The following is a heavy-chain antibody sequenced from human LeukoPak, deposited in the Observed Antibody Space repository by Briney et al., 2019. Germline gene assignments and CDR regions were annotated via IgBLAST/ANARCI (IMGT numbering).Heavy chain of an antibody. J-gene: IGHJ6*04. V-gene: IGHV3-74*01. Sequence: GGSLRLSCAASGFTFSSYWVHWVRQAPGKGLVWDSRINSDGSSTSYADSVKGRFTISRDNAKNTLYLQMNSLRAEDTAVYYCARGEPYYYYYGMDVWGKGTTVTVSS. CDR2: INSDGSST. CDR3: ARGEPYYYYYGMDV. CDR1: GFTFSSYW. D-gene: IGHD1-14*01.